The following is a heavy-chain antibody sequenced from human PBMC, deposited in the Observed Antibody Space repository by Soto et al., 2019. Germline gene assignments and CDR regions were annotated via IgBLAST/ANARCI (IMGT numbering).Heavy chain of an antibody. V-gene: IGHV3-33*01. Sequence: QVQLVESGGGVVQPGRSLRLSCAASAFTFSSYGMHWVRQAPGKGLEWVAVIWYDGSNKYYVDSVKGRFTISRDNSKNTLYLQMNSLRAEDTAVYYCARDYRSNWYFALWGRGTLVTVSS. CDR1: AFTFSSYG. CDR2: IWYDGSNK. J-gene: IGHJ2*01. D-gene: IGHD6-13*01. CDR3: ARDYRSNWYFAL.